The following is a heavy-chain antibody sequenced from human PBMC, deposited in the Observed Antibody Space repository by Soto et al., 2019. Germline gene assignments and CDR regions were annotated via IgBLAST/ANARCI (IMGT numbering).Heavy chain of an antibody. Sequence: QVQLVQSGAEVKKPGASVKVSCKASGYTFTSYGISWMRQAPGQGLEWMGWISAYNGNTNYAQKRQGRHTMTPDTSTSTAYMEPRSLRSDDTAVYYCARDPPPPDYWGQGTLVTVSS. CDR2: ISAYNGNT. CDR3: ARDPPPPDY. V-gene: IGHV1-18*01. J-gene: IGHJ4*02. CDR1: GYTFTSYG.